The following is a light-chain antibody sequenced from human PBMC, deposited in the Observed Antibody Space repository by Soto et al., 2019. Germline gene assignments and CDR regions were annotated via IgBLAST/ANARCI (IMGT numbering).Light chain of an antibody. J-gene: IGLJ1*01. Sequence: QSALTQPASVSGSPGQSITISCTGTSSDVGGYKYVSWYQHHPGKAPKLMIYDIRNRPSGVSNRFSGSKSGNTASLTISGLQAEDEADYYCSSYTRSSTRVFGTGTKLTVL. CDR2: DIR. CDR3: SSYTRSSTRV. V-gene: IGLV2-14*03. CDR1: SSDVGGYKY.